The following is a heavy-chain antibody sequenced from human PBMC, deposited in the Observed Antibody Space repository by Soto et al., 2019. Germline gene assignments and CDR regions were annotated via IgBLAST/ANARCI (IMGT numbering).Heavy chain of an antibody. Sequence: PSETLSLTCTVSGGSISSYYWSWIRQPPGKGLEWIGYIYYSGSTNYNPSLKSRVTISVDTSKNQFSLKLSSVTAADTAVYYCARVNGHYYGSGSSQFPDYWGQGTLVTVSS. CDR3: ARVNGHYYGSGSSQFPDY. V-gene: IGHV4-59*01. CDR1: GGSISSYY. D-gene: IGHD3-10*01. J-gene: IGHJ4*02. CDR2: IYYSGST.